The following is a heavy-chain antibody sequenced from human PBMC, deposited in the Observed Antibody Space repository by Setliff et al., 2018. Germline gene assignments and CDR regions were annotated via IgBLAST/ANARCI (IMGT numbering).Heavy chain of an antibody. CDR2: IKSKTDGGTT. Sequence: GGSLRLSCAASGVTVSDAWMGWVRQTPGKGVDWVGRIKSKTDGGTTDYAAPVKGRLTISRDDSKNTLYLQMNSLKTEDTAVYYCVKLVPQAISSDPWGQGTLVTVSS. CDR3: VKLVPQAISSDP. CDR1: GVTVSDAW. D-gene: IGHD3-10*01. J-gene: IGHJ5*02. V-gene: IGHV3-15*01.